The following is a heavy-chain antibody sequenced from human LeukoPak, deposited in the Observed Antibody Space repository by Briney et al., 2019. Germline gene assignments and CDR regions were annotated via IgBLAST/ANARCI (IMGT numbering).Heavy chain of an antibody. CDR3: ARKNFYPYWYFDV. V-gene: IGHV4-59*08. D-gene: IGHD3-3*01. Sequence: SETLSLTCTVSGGSISGHYWNWIRQSPEKGLEWIGYIYDSGTATYNPSLKSRVAISIDTSKNQFSLSLNSLTAADTAIYFCARKNFYPYWYFDVWGRGTLVTVSS. CDR2: IYDSGTA. CDR1: GGSISGHY. J-gene: IGHJ2*01.